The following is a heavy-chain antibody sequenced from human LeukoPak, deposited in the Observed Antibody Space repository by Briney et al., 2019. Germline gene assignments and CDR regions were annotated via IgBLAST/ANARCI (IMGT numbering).Heavy chain of an antibody. CDR1: GHSISNSRHY. V-gene: IGHV4-31*03. CDR3: ARGGSTPDY. J-gene: IGHJ4*02. CDR2: IYYSGST. Sequence: SETLSLTCTVSGHSISNSRHYWGWIRQSPGKGLEWIGYIYYSGSTYYNPSLKSRVTISVDTSKNQFSLKLSSVTAADTAVYYCARGGSTPDYWGQGTLVTVSS.